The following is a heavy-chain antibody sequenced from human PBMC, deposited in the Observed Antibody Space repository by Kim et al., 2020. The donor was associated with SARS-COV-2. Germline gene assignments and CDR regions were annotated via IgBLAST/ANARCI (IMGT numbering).Heavy chain of an antibody. V-gene: IGHV3-30*18. CDR2: ISYDGSNK. CDR3: AKDGPHDYGDWGHFDY. CDR1: GFTFSSYG. Sequence: GGSLRLSCAASGFTFSSYGMHWVRQAPGKGLEWVAVISYDGSNKYYADSVKGRFTISRDNSKNTLYLQMNSLRAEDTAVYYCAKDGPHDYGDWGHFDYGG. J-gene: IGHJ4*01. D-gene: IGHD4-17*01.